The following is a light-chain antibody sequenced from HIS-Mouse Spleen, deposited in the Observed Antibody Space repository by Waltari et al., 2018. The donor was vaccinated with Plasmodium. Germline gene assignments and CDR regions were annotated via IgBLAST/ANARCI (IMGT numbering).Light chain of an antibody. V-gene: IGKV3-20*01. CDR1: QSVSSSY. CDR2: GAS. Sequence: DIVLTQSPGTLSFSPGEIATLSCRASQSVSSSYLAWYQQKPGQAPRLLIYGASSRATGIPDRFSGSGSGTDFTLTISRLEPEDFAVYYCQQYGSSGTFGQGTKVEIK. J-gene: IGKJ1*01. CDR3: QQYGSSGT.